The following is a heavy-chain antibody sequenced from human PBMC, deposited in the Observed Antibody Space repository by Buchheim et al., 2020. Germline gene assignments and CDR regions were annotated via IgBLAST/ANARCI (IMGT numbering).Heavy chain of an antibody. V-gene: IGHV3-23*01. CDR2: ISGSGGST. CDR3: ARGVVPAAIYYYYYGMDV. Sequence: EVQLLESGGGLVQPGGSLRLSCAASGFTFSSYAMSWVRQAPGKGLEWVSAISGSGGSTYYADSVKGRFTISRDNSKNTLYLQMNSLRAEDTAVYYCARGVVPAAIYYYYYGMDVWGQGTT. CDR1: GFTFSSYA. D-gene: IGHD2-2*01. J-gene: IGHJ6*02.